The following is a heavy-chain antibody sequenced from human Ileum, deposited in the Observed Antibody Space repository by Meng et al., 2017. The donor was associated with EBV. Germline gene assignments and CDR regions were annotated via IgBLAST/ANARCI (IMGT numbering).Heavy chain of an antibody. V-gene: IGHV4-4*02. Sequence: HVKLRDTGPGLVTSSGTLSTSCGVSVYARANNDVWTWVRQPPGKWLGLIGKIDHTGCTNNNPSLQSRATISFDMSKKQVSLKLRSVTAADTAVYYCARTGVGLAFDYWGLGTLVTVSS. CDR2: IDHTGCT. J-gene: IGHJ4*02. D-gene: IGHD2-8*01. CDR3: ARTGVGLAFDY. CDR1: VYARANNDV.